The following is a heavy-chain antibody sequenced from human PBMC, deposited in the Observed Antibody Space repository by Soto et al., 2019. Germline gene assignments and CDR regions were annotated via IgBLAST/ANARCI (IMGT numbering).Heavy chain of an antibody. CDR3: ARDGDPGYSFWSGPLGGGRFDP. CDR1: GATFGNTA. D-gene: IGHD3-3*01. CDR2: IVPLFGTA. V-gene: IGHV1-69*12. J-gene: IGHJ5*02. Sequence: QVQLVQSGAEVKEPGSSVNVSCKTSGATFGNTAVTWVRQAPGQGLEWIGGIVPLFGTANYAQKFRGRVTITADASTSTAYMELSSLRTDDTAVYYCARDGDPGYSFWSGPLGGGRFDPWGQGTLVTVSS.